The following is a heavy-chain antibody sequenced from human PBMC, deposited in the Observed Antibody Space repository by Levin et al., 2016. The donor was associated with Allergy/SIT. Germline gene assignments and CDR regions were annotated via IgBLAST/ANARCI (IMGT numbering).Heavy chain of an antibody. CDR2: IGSSDSI. J-gene: IGHJ4*02. CDR3: ARDSSTSYSSSWYGDSYYFDY. D-gene: IGHD6-13*01. V-gene: IGHV3-69-1*01. Sequence: GESLKISCAASGFNFSDYYMNWVRQAPGKGLEWVSSIGSSDSIYCADSVKGRFTISRDNAKNSLYVQMNSLRAEDTAVYYCARDSSTSYSSSWYGDSYYFDYWGQGTLVTVSS. CDR1: GFNFSDYY.